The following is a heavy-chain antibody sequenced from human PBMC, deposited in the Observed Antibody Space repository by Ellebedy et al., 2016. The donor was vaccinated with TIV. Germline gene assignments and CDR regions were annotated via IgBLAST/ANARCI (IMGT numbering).Heavy chain of an antibody. J-gene: IGHJ2*01. CDR3: AGRHFDL. CDR1: GFTFSTYW. V-gene: IGHV3-7*01. CDR2: IKQDGSEK. Sequence: GESLKISXAASGFTFSTYWMSWVRQAPGKGLEWVANIKQDGSEKHYVDSVKGRFTISRDNAKSSLYLQMNSLRAEDTAVYFCAGRHFDLWGRGTLVTVSS.